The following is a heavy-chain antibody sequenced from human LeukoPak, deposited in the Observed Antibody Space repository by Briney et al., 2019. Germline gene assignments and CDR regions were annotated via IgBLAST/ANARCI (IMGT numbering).Heavy chain of an antibody. Sequence: SETLSLTCAVYGGSFSGYYWSWIRQPPGEGLEWIGEINHSGSTNYNPSLKSRVTISVDTSKNQFSLKLSSVTAADTAVYYCASRRAVRGVPLLRVFDYWGQGTLVTVSS. D-gene: IGHD3-10*01. V-gene: IGHV4-34*01. CDR2: INHSGST. J-gene: IGHJ4*02. CDR3: ASRRAVRGVPLLRVFDY. CDR1: GGSFSGYY.